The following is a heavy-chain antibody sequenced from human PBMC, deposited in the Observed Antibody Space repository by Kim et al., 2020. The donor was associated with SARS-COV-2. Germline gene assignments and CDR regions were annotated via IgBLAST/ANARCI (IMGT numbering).Heavy chain of an antibody. CDR3: AREGNDSGGRNWFDP. D-gene: IGHD1-1*01. J-gene: IGHJ5*02. CDR2: IYYSGST. Sequence: SETLSLTCTVSGGSISSGDYYWSWIRQPPGKGLEWIGYIYYSGSTYYNPSLKSRVTISVDTSKNQFSLKLSSVTAADTAVYYCAREGNDSGGRNWFDPWGQGTLVTVSS. V-gene: IGHV4-30-4*01. CDR1: GGSISSGDYY.